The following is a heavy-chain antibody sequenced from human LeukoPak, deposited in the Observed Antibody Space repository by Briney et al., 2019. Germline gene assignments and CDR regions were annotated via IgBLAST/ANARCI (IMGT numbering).Heavy chain of an antibody. J-gene: IGHJ4*02. V-gene: IGHV3-9*01. Sequence: GGSLRLFCAASGFTFDDYAMHWVRQAPGKGLEWVSGISWNSGSIGYADSVEGRFTISRDNAKNSLYLQMNSLRAEDTALYYCAKGAGYCSSTSCFYFDYWGQGTLVTVSS. CDR1: GFTFDDYA. CDR2: ISWNSGSI. CDR3: AKGAGYCSSTSCFYFDY. D-gene: IGHD2-2*01.